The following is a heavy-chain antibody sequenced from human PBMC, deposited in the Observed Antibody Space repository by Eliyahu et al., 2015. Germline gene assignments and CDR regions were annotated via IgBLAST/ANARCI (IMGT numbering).Heavy chain of an antibody. D-gene: IGHD3-22*01. Sequence: QAPGQGLEWMGGIIPIFGTANYAQKFQGRVTITADEFASTAYMELSSLRSEDTAVYYCARGPDTSNSYYYNYWGQGTLVTVSS. J-gene: IGHJ4*02. CDR3: ARGPDTSNSYYYNY. V-gene: IGHV1-69*01. CDR2: IIPIFGTA.